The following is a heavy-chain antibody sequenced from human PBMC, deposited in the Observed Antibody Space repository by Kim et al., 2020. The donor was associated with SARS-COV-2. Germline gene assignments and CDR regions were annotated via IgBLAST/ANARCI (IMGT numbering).Heavy chain of an antibody. CDR2: INSFGSST. D-gene: IGHD3-22*01. CDR3: AKGGSSGYTPGWVDA. CDR1: GFSFTAFW. V-gene: IGHV3-74*01. J-gene: IGHJ5*02. Sequence: GGSLRLSCVASGFSFTAFWMHWVRQAPGKGLVWVSRINSFGSSTSYADSVKGRFTISRDNAKNTLYLQMNSLRVEDTAIYYCAKGGSSGYTPGWVDARGQGGLVTVAS.